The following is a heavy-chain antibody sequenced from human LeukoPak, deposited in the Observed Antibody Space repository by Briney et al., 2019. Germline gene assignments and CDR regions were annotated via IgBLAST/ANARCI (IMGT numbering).Heavy chain of an antibody. CDR3: AKGYFGSGSYYNPYFDY. CDR1: GFTFKSYA. Sequence: GGSLRRSCVASGFTFKSYAMNWVRQAQGQGLEWVSGITNGGTAHYGDSVKGRFTISRDNTKSTLYLQMNTLSAEDTAVYYCAKGYFGSGSYYNPYFDYWGQGTLVTVSS. J-gene: IGHJ4*02. CDR2: ITNGGTA. D-gene: IGHD3-10*01. V-gene: IGHV3-23*01.